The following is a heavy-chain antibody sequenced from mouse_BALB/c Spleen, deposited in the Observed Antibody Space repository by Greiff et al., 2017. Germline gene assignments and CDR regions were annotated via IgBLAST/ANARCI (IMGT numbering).Heavy chain of an antibody. Sequence: EVQLQQSGAELVKPGASVKLSCTASGFNIKVTYMHWVKQRPEQGLEWIGRIDPANGNTKYDPKFQGKATITADTSSNTAYLQLSSLTSEDTAVYYCARDYYRYDVDAMDYWGQGTSVTVSS. CDR1: GFNIKVTY. CDR2: IDPANGNT. CDR3: ARDYYRYDVDAMDY. J-gene: IGHJ4*01. D-gene: IGHD2-14*01. V-gene: IGHV14-3*02.